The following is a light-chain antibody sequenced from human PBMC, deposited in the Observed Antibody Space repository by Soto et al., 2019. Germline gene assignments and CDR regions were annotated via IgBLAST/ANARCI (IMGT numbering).Light chain of an antibody. V-gene: IGKV3-11*01. CDR1: QSVSSY. J-gene: IGKJ5*01. CDR3: HQRQSWPRT. Sequence: EIVLTQSPATLSLSPGERATLFCRASQSVSSYFAWYQQKPGQAPNLLIYDASNRATGIPARFSGSGSGTDFTLTISSLEPEDFALYYCHQRQSWPRTFGQGTRLEIK. CDR2: DAS.